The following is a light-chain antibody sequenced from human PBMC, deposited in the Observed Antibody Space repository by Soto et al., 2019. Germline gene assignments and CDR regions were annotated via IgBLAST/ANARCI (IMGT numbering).Light chain of an antibody. CDR1: QSVSSSY. J-gene: IGKJ3*01. CDR3: QHYGTSAL. CDR2: GAS. V-gene: IGKV3-20*01. Sequence: EIVLTQSPGTLSLSPVERATLSCRASQSVSSSYLAWYQQKPGQAPRLLIYGASNRATGIPDRFSVSASGTDFTLTISRLEPEDFAVYYCQHYGTSALFGPGTKVDIK.